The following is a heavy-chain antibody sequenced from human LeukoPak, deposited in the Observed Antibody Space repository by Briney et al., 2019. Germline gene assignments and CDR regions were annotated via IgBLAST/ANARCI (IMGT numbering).Heavy chain of an antibody. D-gene: IGHD1-26*01. V-gene: IGHV4-38-2*02. CDR1: GYSISSGYY. J-gene: IGHJ4*02. Sequence: SETLSLTCTVSGYSISSGYYWGWIRQPPGKGLEWIGSIYHSGSTYYNPSLKSRVTISVDTSKNQFSLKLSSVTAADTAVYYCARDGGGQWDVSYWGQGTLVTVSS. CDR3: ARDGGGQWDVSY. CDR2: IYHSGST.